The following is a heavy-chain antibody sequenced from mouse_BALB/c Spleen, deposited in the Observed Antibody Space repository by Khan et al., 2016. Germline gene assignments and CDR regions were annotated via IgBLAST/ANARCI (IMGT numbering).Heavy chain of an antibody. D-gene: IGHD2-12*01. Sequence: QVRLQQSGAELARPGASVKMSCKATCYTFTSYTMHWVKQRPGQGLEWIGYINPSSGYTNYNQKFKDKATLTADKSSSTAYMQLSSLTSEDSAVSYCAIYIYDYAMDYWGQGTSVTVSS. CDR2: INPSSGYT. CDR1: CYTFTSYT. V-gene: IGHV1-4*01. J-gene: IGHJ4*01. CDR3: AIYIYDYAMDY.